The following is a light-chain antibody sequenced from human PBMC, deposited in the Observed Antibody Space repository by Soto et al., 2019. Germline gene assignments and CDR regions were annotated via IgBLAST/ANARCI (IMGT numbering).Light chain of an antibody. V-gene: IGLV1-40*01. J-gene: IGLJ2*01. CDR3: QSYDSGLGGSL. Sequence: QSVLTQPPSVSGAPGQRVTISCTGSSSNIGAGYDVHWYQQLPGTAPKLLIYGNSNRPSGVPDRFSGSKSGTSASLAITGLQVEDGVDYNGQSYDSGLGGSLFGGGTKLPS. CDR2: GNS. CDR1: SSNIGAGYD.